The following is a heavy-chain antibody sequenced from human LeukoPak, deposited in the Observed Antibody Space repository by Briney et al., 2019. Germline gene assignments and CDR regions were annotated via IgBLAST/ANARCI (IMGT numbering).Heavy chain of an antibody. Sequence: PSETLSLTCTISGGSISSYYWSWIRQPPGKGLEWIGYIYYSGSTNYNPSLKSRVTISVDTSKNQFSLKLSSVTAADTAVYYCARRRTAVPGTFDYRGQGTLVTVSS. CDR3: ARRRTAVPGTFDY. CDR2: IYYSGST. D-gene: IGHD6-19*01. J-gene: IGHJ4*02. V-gene: IGHV4-59*01. CDR1: GGSISSYY.